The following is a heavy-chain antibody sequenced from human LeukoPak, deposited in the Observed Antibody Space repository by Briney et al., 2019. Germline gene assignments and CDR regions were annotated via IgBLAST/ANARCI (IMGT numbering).Heavy chain of an antibody. CDR3: ARARADMDV. CDR1: GFAFSDYY. J-gene: IGHJ6*03. Sequence: GGSLRLSCAASGFAFSDYYMSWVRQAPGKGLEWLSYISISGDITYYADSVRGRITVSRDNAENSLYLQMNSLTAEDTATYYCARARADMDVWGKGTTVTISS. V-gene: IGHV3-11*01. CDR2: ISISGDIT.